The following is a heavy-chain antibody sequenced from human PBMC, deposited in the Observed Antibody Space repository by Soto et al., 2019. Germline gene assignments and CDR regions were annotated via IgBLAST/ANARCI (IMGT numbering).Heavy chain of an antibody. CDR3: ARLQAAVPHY. CDR2: IFYDGYT. Sequence: SETLSLTCTVSGDSISGSPYFWGWIRQPLGKRLEWIGSIFYDGYTLYTPSLRSRVTISVDTSKNQFSLKLASVAAADTATYFCARLQAAVPHYWGQGTLVTV. J-gene: IGHJ4*02. CDR1: GDSISGSPYF. D-gene: IGHD6-13*01. V-gene: IGHV4-39*01.